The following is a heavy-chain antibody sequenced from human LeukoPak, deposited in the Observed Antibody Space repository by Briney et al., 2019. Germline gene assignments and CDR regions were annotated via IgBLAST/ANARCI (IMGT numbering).Heavy chain of an antibody. V-gene: IGHV3-30*18. J-gene: IGHJ4*02. Sequence: GRSLRLSCAASGFTFSSYGMHWVRQAPGKGLEWVAVISYDGSNKYYADSVKGRFTISRDNSKNTLYLQMNSLRAEDTAVYYCTKVGSGYYDSSGYYSYWGQGTLVTVSS. CDR2: ISYDGSNK. CDR3: TKVGSGYYDSSGYYSY. CDR1: GFTFSSYG. D-gene: IGHD3-22*01.